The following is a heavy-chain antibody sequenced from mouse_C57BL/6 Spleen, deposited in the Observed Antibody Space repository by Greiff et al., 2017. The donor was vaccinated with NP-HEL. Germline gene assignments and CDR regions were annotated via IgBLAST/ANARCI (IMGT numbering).Heavy chain of an antibody. J-gene: IGHJ3*01. Sequence: EVMLVESGGGLVKPGGSLKLSCAAPGFTFSDYGMHWVRQAPEKGLEWVAYISSGSSTIYYADTVKGRFTISRDNAKNTLFLQMTSLRSEDTAMYYCARCYSNYGLFAYWGQGTLVTVSA. D-gene: IGHD2-5*01. CDR2: ISSGSSTI. V-gene: IGHV5-17*01. CDR3: ARCYSNYGLFAY. CDR1: GFTFSDYG.